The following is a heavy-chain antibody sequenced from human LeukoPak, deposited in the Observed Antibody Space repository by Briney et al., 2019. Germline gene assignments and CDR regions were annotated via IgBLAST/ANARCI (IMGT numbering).Heavy chain of an antibody. CDR3: ARVGCTGGTCYSREFDF. D-gene: IGHD2-15*01. CDR1: GGSFSGYY. J-gene: IGHJ4*02. V-gene: IGHV4-34*01. CDR2: INHSGST. Sequence: SETLSLTCAVYGGSFSGYYWSWIRQPPERGLEWIAEINHSGSTNYNPSLKSRVTISVDTSKNEFSLNLNYVTAADTAVYYCARVGCTGGTCYSREFDFWGQGTLVTVSS.